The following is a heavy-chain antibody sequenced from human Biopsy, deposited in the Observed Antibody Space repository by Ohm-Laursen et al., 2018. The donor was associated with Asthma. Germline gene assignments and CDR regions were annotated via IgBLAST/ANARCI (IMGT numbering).Heavy chain of an antibody. CDR2: IFPGDSDT. D-gene: IGHD3-10*01. J-gene: IGHJ4*02. Sequence: ASLRISCKTSGYLFTSYWLGWVRQTPGKGLEWMAIIFPGDSDTIYSPSFQGQVTISADKSISTAYLQWSSLKASDTAIYYCARLAYGSGSFFDFWGQGTLVTVAS. V-gene: IGHV5-51*01. CDR1: GYLFTSYW. CDR3: ARLAYGSGSFFDF.